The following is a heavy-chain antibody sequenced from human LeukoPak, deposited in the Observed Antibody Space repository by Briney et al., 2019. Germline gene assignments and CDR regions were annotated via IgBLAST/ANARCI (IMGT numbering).Heavy chain of an antibody. D-gene: IGHD2-21*01. CDR2: ISWNSGSI. J-gene: IGHJ4*02. V-gene: IGHV3-9*01. CDR1: GFTFDDYA. CDR3: ARGPSYCGGDCYYYFDY. Sequence: GGSLRLSCAASGFTFDDYAMHWVRQAPGKGLESVSGISWNSGSIGYADSVKGRFTISRDNAKNSLYLQMNSLRAEDTAVYYCARGPSYCGGDCYYYFDYWGQGTLVTVSS.